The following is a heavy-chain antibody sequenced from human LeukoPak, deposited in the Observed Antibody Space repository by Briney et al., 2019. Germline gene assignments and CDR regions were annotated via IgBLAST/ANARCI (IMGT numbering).Heavy chain of an antibody. CDR1: GGSISSGSYY. V-gene: IGHV4-39*01. CDR3: ARSKGHYDILTGYQKGPFDY. D-gene: IGHD3-9*01. CDR2: IYYSGST. J-gene: IGHJ4*02. Sequence: SETLSLTCTVSGGSISSGSYYWGWIRQPPGKGLEWVASIYYSGSTYYNPSLKSRVTISVDTSKNQFSLKLSSVTAADTAVYYCARSKGHYDILTGYQKGPFDYWGQGILVTVSS.